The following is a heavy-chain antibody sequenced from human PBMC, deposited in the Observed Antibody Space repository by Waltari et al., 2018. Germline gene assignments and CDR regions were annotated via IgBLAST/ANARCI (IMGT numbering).Heavy chain of an antibody. CDR3: ARSGEMKGTVDY. CDR2: ISWNSGSI. V-gene: IGHV3-9*01. CDR1: GFTFDDYV. J-gene: IGHJ4*02. D-gene: IGHD1-1*01. Sequence: EVQLVESGGGLVQPGRSLRLSCAASGFTFDDYVMHWVRQAPGKGLEWVSGISWNSGSIGYADSVKGRFTISRDNAKNSLYLQMNSLRSEDTAVYYCARSGEMKGTVDYWGQGTLVTVSS.